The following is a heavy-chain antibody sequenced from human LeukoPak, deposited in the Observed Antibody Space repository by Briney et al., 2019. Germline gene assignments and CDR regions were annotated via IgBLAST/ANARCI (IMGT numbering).Heavy chain of an antibody. Sequence: GGSLRLSCTTSGFTFGDYAMSWFRQAPGKGLEWVGFIRSIAYGGATEYAASVKGRFIISRDDSKSNASLQMNSLKTEDTALYYCTRDVSRWLQSGSGFDIWGQGTMVTVSS. CDR2: IRSIAYGGAT. J-gene: IGHJ3*02. CDR1: GFTFGDYA. V-gene: IGHV3-49*03. D-gene: IGHD5-24*01. CDR3: TRDVSRWLQSGSGFDI.